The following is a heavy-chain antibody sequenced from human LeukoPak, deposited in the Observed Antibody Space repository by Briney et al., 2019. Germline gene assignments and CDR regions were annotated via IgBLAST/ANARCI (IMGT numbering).Heavy chain of an antibody. V-gene: IGHV1-69*04. D-gene: IGHD1-26*01. CDR1: GGTFSSYA. Sequence: ASVKVSCKASGGTFSSYAISWVRQAPGQGLEWMGRIIPILGIANYAQKFQGRVTITADKSTSTAYMELSSLRSEDTAVYYCAREGEIVGATRGAFDIWGQGTMVTVSS. CDR2: IIPILGIA. CDR3: AREGEIVGATRGAFDI. J-gene: IGHJ3*02.